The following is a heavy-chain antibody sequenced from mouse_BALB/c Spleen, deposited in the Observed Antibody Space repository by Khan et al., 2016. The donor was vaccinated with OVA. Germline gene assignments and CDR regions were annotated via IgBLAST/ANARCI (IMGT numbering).Heavy chain of an antibody. J-gene: IGHJ3*01. CDR3: ARNYDYDEGLAY. D-gene: IGHD2-4*01. CDR2: IWSGGST. Sequence: QMQLEESGPGLVQPSQSLSITCTVSGFSLNYYGVHWVRQSPGKGLEWLGVIWSGGSTDYNAPFISRLSISKDNSKSQVFFKMNSLQSNDTAIYYCARNYDYDEGLAYWGQGTLVTVTA. V-gene: IGHV2-2*03. CDR1: GFSLNYYG.